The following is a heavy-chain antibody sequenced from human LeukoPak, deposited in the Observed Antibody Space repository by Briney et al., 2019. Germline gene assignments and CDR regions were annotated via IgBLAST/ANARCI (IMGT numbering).Heavy chain of an antibody. Sequence: GGSLRLSCAASGFTFSSYSMNWVGQAPGKGLEWVSSISSSSSYIYYADSVKGRFTISRDNAQNSLYLQMNSLRAEDTAVYYCARANVNTATYFDYWGQGTLVTVSS. V-gene: IGHV3-21*01. CDR1: GFTFSSYS. D-gene: IGHD5-18*01. J-gene: IGHJ4*02. CDR3: ARANVNTATYFDY. CDR2: ISSSSSYI.